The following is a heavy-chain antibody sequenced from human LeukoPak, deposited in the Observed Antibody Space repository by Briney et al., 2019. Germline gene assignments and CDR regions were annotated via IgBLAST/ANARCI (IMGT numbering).Heavy chain of an antibody. J-gene: IGHJ3*02. CDR2: ISARNGKT. Sequence: GASVKVSCKASRYTFTNYGISWVRQAPGQGLEWMGWISARNGKTTYAQKHQGRVTMTTDTSTSTVYMELRSLRVDDTAVYYCARTIVALDDALDIWGQGTLVTVSS. CDR1: RYTFTNYG. V-gene: IGHV1-18*01. CDR3: ARTIVALDDALDI. D-gene: IGHD5-12*01.